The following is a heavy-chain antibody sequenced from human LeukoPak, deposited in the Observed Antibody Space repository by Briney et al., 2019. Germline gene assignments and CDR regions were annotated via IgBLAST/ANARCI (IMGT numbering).Heavy chain of an antibody. CDR3: ARDYLYDISTDRFDY. D-gene: IGHD3-9*01. Sequence: GGPLRLSCAASGFTFSEYWMSWVRQAPGKGLEWVANIKHDGSQKFYVASVQGRFTISRDNAIYSLYLQMNSLSVGGTAVYYCARDYLYDISTDRFDYWGQGALVTVSS. CDR1: GFTFSEYW. J-gene: IGHJ4*02. V-gene: IGHV3-7*04. CDR2: IKHDGSQK.